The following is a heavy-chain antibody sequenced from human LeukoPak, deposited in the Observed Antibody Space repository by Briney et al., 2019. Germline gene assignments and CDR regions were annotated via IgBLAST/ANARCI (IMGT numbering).Heavy chain of an antibody. CDR1: GGTFSSYA. CDR3: ARGLLHPKRGYSYGGRPYYYHMDV. Sequence: ASVKVSCKASGGTFSSYAISWVGQAPGQGREWMGGIIPIFGTANYAQKFQGRVTLTPDASTSTAYMELSSLRSEDTAVYYCARGLLHPKRGYSYGGRPYYYHMDVWGKGTTVTVSS. D-gene: IGHD5-18*01. CDR2: IIPIFGTA. J-gene: IGHJ6*03. V-gene: IGHV1-69*13.